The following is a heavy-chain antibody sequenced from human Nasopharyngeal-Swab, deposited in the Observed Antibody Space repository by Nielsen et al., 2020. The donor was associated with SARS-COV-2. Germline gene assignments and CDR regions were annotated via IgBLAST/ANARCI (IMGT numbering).Heavy chain of an antibody. Sequence: ASVKVSGKASGYSLSAHARHWVRQAPGQRLEWMAWINAGTGKREYSERFQGRASTSTDTSANTAYMELGGRTSEDTAVYYCARSGPVGAPGYDFWGQGTLVTVSS. CDR2: INAGTGKR. J-gene: IGHJ4*02. CDR3: ARSGPVGAPGYDF. CDR1: GYSLSAHA. D-gene: IGHD1-26*01. V-gene: IGHV1-3*01.